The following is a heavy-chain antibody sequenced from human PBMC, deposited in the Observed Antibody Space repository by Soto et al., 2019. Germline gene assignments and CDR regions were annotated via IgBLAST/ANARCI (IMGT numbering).Heavy chain of an antibody. D-gene: IGHD2-21*02. CDR3: ARSEGDLDAFDI. V-gene: IGHV1-45*02. CDR1: GYTFTYRY. Sequence: ASVKVSCKASGYTFTYRYLHWVRQAPGQALEWMGWITPFNGNTNYAQKFQDRVTITRDRSMSTAYMELSSLRSEDTAMYYCARSEGDLDAFDIWGQGTMVTVSS. J-gene: IGHJ3*02. CDR2: ITPFNGNT.